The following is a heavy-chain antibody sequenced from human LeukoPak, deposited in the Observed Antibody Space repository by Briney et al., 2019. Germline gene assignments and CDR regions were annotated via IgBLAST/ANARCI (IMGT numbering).Heavy chain of an antibody. D-gene: IGHD6-25*01. Sequence: SETLSLTCTVSGGSINSYYWSWIRQPPGKGLEWIGYIHYSGSTNYNPSLKSRVTISVDTSENQFSLRLSSVTATDTAVYYCVRRGQRLNPGLYYFDYWGQGTLVTVSS. CDR1: GGSINSYY. V-gene: IGHV4-59*08. J-gene: IGHJ4*02. CDR3: VRRGQRLNPGLYYFDY. CDR2: IHYSGST.